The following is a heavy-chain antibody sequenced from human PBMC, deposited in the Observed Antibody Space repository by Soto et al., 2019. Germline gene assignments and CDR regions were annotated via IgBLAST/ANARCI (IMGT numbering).Heavy chain of an antibody. J-gene: IGHJ3*02. V-gene: IGHV3-7*03. CDR1: GFTFRSYW. D-gene: IGHD6-19*01. CDR3: ARDQGGLGSRGWSENAFDM. CDR2: IKPDGSEK. Sequence: PGGSLRLSCAASGFTFRSYWMNWVRQAPGKGLEWVANIKPDGSEKYHVDSVKGRFTISRDNAKNSLYLQMNSLRAEDTAVYYCARDQGGLGSRGWSENAFDMWGQGTMVTVSS.